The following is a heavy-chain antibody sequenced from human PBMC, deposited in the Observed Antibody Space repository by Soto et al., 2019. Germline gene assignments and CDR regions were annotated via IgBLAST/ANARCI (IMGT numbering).Heavy chain of an antibody. D-gene: IGHD6-6*01. V-gene: IGHV3-23*01. CDR3: AKQGADGYSSSSGYYYGMDV. J-gene: IGHJ6*02. CDR2: ISGSGGST. CDR1: GFTFSSYA. Sequence: GGSLRLSCAASGFTFSSYAMSWVRQAPGKGLEWVSAISGSGGSTYYADSVKGRFTISRDNSKNTLYLQMNSLRAEDTAVYYCAKQGADGYSSSSGYYYGMDVWGQGTTVTVSS.